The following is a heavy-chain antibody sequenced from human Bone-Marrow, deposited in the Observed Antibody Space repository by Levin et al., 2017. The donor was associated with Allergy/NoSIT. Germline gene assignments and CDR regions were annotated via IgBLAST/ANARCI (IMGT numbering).Heavy chain of an antibody. CDR1: GFTFSRSS. Sequence: LSLTCAASGFTFSRSSMHWVRQAPGKGLEWVSYIISSSTTIDYADSVKGRFTISRDNAKNSLYLQMTSLRDEDTAVYYCAREDNLNAKRALDYWGQGTLVTVSS. CDR3: AREDNLNAKRALDY. D-gene: IGHD1-20*01. V-gene: IGHV3-48*02. CDR2: IISSSTTI. J-gene: IGHJ4*02.